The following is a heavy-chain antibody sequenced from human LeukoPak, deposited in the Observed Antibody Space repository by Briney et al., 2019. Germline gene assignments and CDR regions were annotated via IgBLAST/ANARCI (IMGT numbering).Heavy chain of an antibody. CDR1: GFTFGDYA. J-gene: IGHJ4*02. Sequence: GGSLRLSCTASGFTFGDYAMSWVRQAPGKGLEWVANIKQDGSEKYYVDSVKGRFTISRDNAKNSLYLQMNSLRAEDTAVYYCARSWGPDYWGQGTLVTVSS. D-gene: IGHD1-26*01. CDR2: IKQDGSEK. V-gene: IGHV3-7*01. CDR3: ARSWGPDY.